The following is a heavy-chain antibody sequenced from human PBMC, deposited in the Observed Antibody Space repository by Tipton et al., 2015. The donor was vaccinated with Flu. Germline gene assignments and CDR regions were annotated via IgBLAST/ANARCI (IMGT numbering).Heavy chain of an antibody. CDR1: GFTVSRNY. CDR3: ARDHPEYVDNPQWYFDL. V-gene: IGHV3-48*03. D-gene: IGHD3-9*01. CDR2: ISSSANAI. Sequence: SLRLSCAASGFTVSRNYMTWVRQAPGKGLEWVAYISSSANAIYYADSVKGRFTISRDNAKNSLYLQMNSLRAEDTAIYFCARDHPEYVDNPQWYFDLWGRGTLVDVSS. J-gene: IGHJ2*01.